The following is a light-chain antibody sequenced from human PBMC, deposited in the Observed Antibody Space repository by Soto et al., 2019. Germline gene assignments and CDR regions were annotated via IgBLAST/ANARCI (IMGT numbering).Light chain of an antibody. Sequence: QSALTQPASVSGSPGQSITISCTGTSSDVGSYNLVSWYQQHPGKAPKLMIYEGSKRPSGVSNRFSGSKSGNTASLTISGLQAEDEADYYCCSYAGSGTWIFGTGTKVTVL. CDR3: CSYAGSGTWI. J-gene: IGLJ1*01. CDR1: SSDVGSYNL. CDR2: EGS. V-gene: IGLV2-23*01.